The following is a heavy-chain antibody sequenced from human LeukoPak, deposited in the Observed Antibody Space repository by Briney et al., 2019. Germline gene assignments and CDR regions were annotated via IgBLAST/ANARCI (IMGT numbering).Heavy chain of an antibody. V-gene: IGHV4-59*03. CDR2: IYYNGNT. Sequence: SETLSLTCTVSGGSISNSYWSWIRQPPGTGLEWIGYIYYNGNTNYNPSLKRRVTIAVDTSKNQFSLTLSSVTAADTAMYYCAKLGRSSSWYGPFEYWGQGTLVTVSS. CDR1: GGSISNSY. D-gene: IGHD6-13*01. J-gene: IGHJ4*02. CDR3: AKLGRSSSWYGPFEY.